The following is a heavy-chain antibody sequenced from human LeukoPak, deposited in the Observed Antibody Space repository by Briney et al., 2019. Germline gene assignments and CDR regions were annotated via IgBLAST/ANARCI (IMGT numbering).Heavy chain of an antibody. J-gene: IGHJ4*01. D-gene: IGHD6-19*01. CDR1: GGSFSGYY. Sequence: PSETLSLTCAVYGGSFSGYYWSWIRQPPGKGLEWIGEINHSGSTNYNPSLKSRVTISVDTSKNQFSLKLSSVTAADTAVYYCARAAAGLGFYYWGQGTL. V-gene: IGHV4-34*01. CDR3: ARAAAGLGFYY. CDR2: INHSGST.